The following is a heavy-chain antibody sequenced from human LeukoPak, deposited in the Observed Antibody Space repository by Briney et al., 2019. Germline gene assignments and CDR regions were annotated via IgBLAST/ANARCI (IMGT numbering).Heavy chain of an antibody. Sequence: SETLSLTCTVSGDSSSNSLYYWGWVRQPPGKGLEWIGTIDYSGSTYYNPSLKSRATISIDTSKNQFSLKLSSVTAADTAVYYCASSKYYYDSSGHIELGGVDYWGQGTLVTVSS. D-gene: IGHD3-22*01. CDR3: ASSKYYYDSSGHIELGGVDY. CDR2: IDYSGST. CDR1: GDSSSNSLYY. V-gene: IGHV4-39*07. J-gene: IGHJ4*02.